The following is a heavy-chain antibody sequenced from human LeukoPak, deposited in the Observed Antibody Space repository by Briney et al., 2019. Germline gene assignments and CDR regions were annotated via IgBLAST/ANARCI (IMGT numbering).Heavy chain of an antibody. CDR2: IGAFNGNT. D-gene: IGHD3-22*01. CDR3: ARVKTMIIVVSLFDY. Sequence: GASVKVSCKASGYTFSSYGIIWVRQAPGQGLECMGWIGAFNGNTNSAQKFQGRVTMTTDTSTSTAYMELSRLRSDDTAVYYCARVKTMIIVVSLFDYWGQGTLVTVSS. CDR1: GYTFSSYG. J-gene: IGHJ4*02. V-gene: IGHV1-18*01.